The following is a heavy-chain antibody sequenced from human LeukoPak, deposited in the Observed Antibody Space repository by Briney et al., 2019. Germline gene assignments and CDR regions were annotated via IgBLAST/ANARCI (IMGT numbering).Heavy chain of an antibody. CDR1: GGSVSSGNYY. Sequence: SETLSLTCTVSGGSVSSGNYYWSWIRQPPGKGLEWIGYIYYSGSTNYNPSLKSRVTISVDTSKNQFSLKLSSVTAADTAVYYCARAETVTFWFDPWGQGTLVTVSS. J-gene: IGHJ5*02. V-gene: IGHV4-61*01. CDR2: IYYSGST. D-gene: IGHD4-17*01. CDR3: ARAETVTFWFDP.